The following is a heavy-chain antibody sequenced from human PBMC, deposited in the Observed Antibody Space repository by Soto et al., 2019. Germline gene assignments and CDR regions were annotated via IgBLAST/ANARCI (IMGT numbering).Heavy chain of an antibody. Sequence: EVQLLESGGGLVQPGGSLRLSCAVSGFTFSNHAMSWVRQAPGKGLEWVSAISTAVGATYYADSVKGRFTISRDDSNTTLFLQMNSLRAEDTAVYYCAKDRTAAARNFDYWGQGTLVTVSS. J-gene: IGHJ4*02. CDR3: AKDRTAAARNFDY. CDR1: GFTFSNHA. V-gene: IGHV3-23*01. CDR2: ISTAVGAT. D-gene: IGHD6-13*01.